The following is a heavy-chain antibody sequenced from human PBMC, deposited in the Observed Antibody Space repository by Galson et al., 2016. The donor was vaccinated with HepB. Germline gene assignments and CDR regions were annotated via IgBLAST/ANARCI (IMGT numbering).Heavy chain of an antibody. CDR1: EFFFSNFW. J-gene: IGHJ6*02. V-gene: IGHV3-7*03. Sequence: SLRLSCAASEFFFSNFWMGWVRQAPGKGLEWVANIKQDGSEAYYVDSVKGRFTISRENAKNLLFLQMNSLRADDTDVYYCARDGRYDYFWGSYPEHYYYGVDIWGQGTTVTVSS. CDR2: IKQDGSEA. CDR3: ARDGRYDYFWGSYPEHYYYGVDI. D-gene: IGHD3-16*02.